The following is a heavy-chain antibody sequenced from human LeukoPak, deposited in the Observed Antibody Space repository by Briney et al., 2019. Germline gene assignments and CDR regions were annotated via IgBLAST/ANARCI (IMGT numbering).Heavy chain of an antibody. CDR1: GGSLSSYY. CDR3: ARLVVVAADDAFDI. J-gene: IGHJ3*02. V-gene: IGHV4-59*08. Sequence: SETLSLTCTVYGGSLSSYYWSWIRQPPGKGLEWIGYIYYSGSTNYNPSLKSRVTISVDTSKNQFSLKLSSVTAADTAVYYCARLVVVAADDAFDIWGQGTMVTVSS. D-gene: IGHD2-15*01. CDR2: IYYSGST.